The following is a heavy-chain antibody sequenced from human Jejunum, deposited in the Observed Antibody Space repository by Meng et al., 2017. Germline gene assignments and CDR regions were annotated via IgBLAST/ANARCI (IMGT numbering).Heavy chain of an antibody. CDR2: IYHSGTT. D-gene: IGHD3-9*01. Sequence: QVHLQESGPGLVKPSGTLSLTCVVPGGSINSGHWLNWVRQFPGKGLEWIANIYHSGTTNYNPSLKSRVTISVDKTKNQISLEVSSVTAADTAVYYCARYGALSGYDSWGQGTLVTVSS. CDR3: ARYGALSGYDS. J-gene: IGHJ4*02. V-gene: IGHV4-4*02. CDR1: GGSINSGHW.